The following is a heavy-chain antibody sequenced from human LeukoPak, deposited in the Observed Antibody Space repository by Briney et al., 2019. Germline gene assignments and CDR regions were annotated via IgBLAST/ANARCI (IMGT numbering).Heavy chain of an antibody. V-gene: IGHV1-18*01. CDR2: ISAYNGNT. CDR1: GYTFTSYG. Sequence: ASVKVSCMASGYTFTSYGISWVRQAPGQGLEWMGWISAYNGNTNYAQKLQGRVTMTTDTSTSTAYMELRSLRSDDTAVYYCARREAGYDILTGYYGGEGFYSYWGQGTLVTVSS. J-gene: IGHJ4*02. D-gene: IGHD3-9*01. CDR3: ARREAGYDILTGYYGGEGFYSY.